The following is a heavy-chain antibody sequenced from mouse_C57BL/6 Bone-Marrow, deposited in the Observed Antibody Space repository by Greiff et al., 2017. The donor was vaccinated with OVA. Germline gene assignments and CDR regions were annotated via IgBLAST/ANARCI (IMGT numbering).Heavy chain of an antibody. CDR3: TRGYSNYYAMDY. CDR1: GYTFTDYE. CDR2: IDPETGGT. J-gene: IGHJ4*01. Sequence: VQLQQSGAELVRPGASVTLSCKASGYTFTDYEMHWVKQPPVPGLEWIGAIDPETGGTAYNQKFKGKAILTADKSSSTAYIEIRSLTSKDSAVYYCTRGYSNYYAMDYWGQGTSVTVSS. V-gene: IGHV1-15*01. D-gene: IGHD2-5*01.